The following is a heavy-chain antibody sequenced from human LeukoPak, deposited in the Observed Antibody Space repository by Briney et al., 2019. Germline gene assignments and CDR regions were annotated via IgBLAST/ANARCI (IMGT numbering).Heavy chain of an antibody. CDR1: GDSISSSYW. CDR2: IYHSGST. V-gene: IGHV4-4*02. CDR3: ARGYDSSAYYPFNY. D-gene: IGHD3-22*01. Sequence: SETLSLTCAVSGDSISSSYWWSWARQSPGRGLEWIGEIYHSGSTNYNPSLKSRVTISVDTSKNQFSLMLSSVTAADTAVYYCARGYDSSAYYPFNYWGQGTLVTVSS. J-gene: IGHJ4*02.